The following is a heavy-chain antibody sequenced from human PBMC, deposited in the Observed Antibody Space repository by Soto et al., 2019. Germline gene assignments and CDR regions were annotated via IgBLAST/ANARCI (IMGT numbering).Heavy chain of an antibody. Sequence: QVQLVESGGGLVKPGGSLRLSCAASGFTFSDYYMSWIRQAPGKGLDWVSYISSSGSTIYYADSVKGRFTISRDNAKNSLYLQMNSLGAEDTAVYYCARDLGNWNYKPTDDFDIWGQGTMVTVSS. CDR3: ARDLGNWNYKPTDDFDI. D-gene: IGHD1-7*01. CDR1: GFTFSDYY. CDR2: ISSSGSTI. J-gene: IGHJ3*02. V-gene: IGHV3-11*01.